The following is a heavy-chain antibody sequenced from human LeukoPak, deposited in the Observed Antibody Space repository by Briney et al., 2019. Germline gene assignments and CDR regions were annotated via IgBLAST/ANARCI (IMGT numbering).Heavy chain of an antibody. V-gene: IGHV3-23*01. CDR1: GFTFSTYV. Sequence: PGGSLRLSCAASGFTFSTYVMSWVRQAPGKGLEWVSAISGSGGSTYYADSVKGRFTISRDNAKNSLYLQMNSLRDEDTAVYYCARRRYGGGENWFDPWGQGTLVTVSS. CDR3: ARRRYGGGENWFDP. D-gene: IGHD3-16*01. CDR2: ISGSGGST. J-gene: IGHJ5*02.